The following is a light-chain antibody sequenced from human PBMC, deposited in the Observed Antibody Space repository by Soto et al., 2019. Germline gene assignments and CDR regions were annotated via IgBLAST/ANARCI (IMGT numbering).Light chain of an antibody. J-gene: IGLJ1*01. CDR2: EVN. V-gene: IGLV2-14*01. Sequence: QSALTQPPSASGSPGQSVAISCTGTSSDVGGYNYVSWYQQHPGKAPKLMIYEVNKRPSGVSNRFSGSKSGSTASLIISRLQTEDEADYYCVSFTSSTTYVFGSGTKVTVL. CDR3: VSFTSSTTYV. CDR1: SSDVGGYNY.